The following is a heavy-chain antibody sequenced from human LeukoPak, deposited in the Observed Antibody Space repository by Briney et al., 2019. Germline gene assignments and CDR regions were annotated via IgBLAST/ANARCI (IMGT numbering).Heavy chain of an antibody. CDR2: IYHSGST. CDR3: ARVDTAMVDY. J-gene: IGHJ4*02. D-gene: IGHD5-18*01. V-gene: IGHV4-38-2*01. CDR1: GVSISAGGYS. Sequence: SETLSLTCAVSGVSISAGGYSWSWIRQPPGKGLEWIGSIYHSGSTYYNPSLKSRVTISVDTSKNQFSLKLSSVTAADTAVYYCARVDTAMVDYWGQGTLVTVSS.